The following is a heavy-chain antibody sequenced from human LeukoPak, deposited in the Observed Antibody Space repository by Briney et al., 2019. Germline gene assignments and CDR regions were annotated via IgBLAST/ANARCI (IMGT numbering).Heavy chain of an antibody. CDR2: ISYDGSNK. D-gene: IGHD6-13*01. V-gene: IGHV3-30*03. Sequence: PGRSLRLSCAASGFTFSSYGMHWVRQAPAKGLGWVAVISYDGSNKYYADSAKGRFTISRDNSKNTLYLQMNSLRAEDTAVYYCARVPWVAAAGTGYYYYYGMDVWGQGTTVTVSS. CDR3: ARVPWVAAAGTGYYYYYGMDV. J-gene: IGHJ6*02. CDR1: GFTFSSYG.